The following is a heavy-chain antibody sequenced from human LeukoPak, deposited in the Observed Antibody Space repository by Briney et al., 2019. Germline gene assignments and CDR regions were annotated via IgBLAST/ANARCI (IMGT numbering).Heavy chain of an antibody. J-gene: IGHJ4*02. D-gene: IGHD6-6*01. V-gene: IGHV3-21*01. CDR2: ISSSSSYI. CDR3: ARGSPSEYSSSSPLEY. Sequence: GGSLRLSCVASGFTFSSYSMNWVRQAPGKGLEWVSSISSSSSYIYYADSVKGRFTISRDNAKNSLYLQMNSLRAEDTAVYYCARGSPSEYSSSSPLEYWGQGTLVTVSS. CDR1: GFTFSSYS.